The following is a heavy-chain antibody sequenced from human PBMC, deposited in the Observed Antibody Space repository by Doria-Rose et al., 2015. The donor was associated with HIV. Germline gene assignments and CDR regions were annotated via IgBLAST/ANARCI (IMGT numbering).Heavy chain of an antibody. CDR2: IFSDDER. J-gene: IGHJ4*02. D-gene: IGHD6-13*01. V-gene: IGHV2-26*01. Sequence: QVTLKESGPVLVKPTETLTLTCIVSGVSLSSPGMGVSWISPPPGKALEWAANIFSDDERSYKTSLKSRLTISRGTSKSQVVLTMTDMDPVDTATYYCARIKSSRWYHKYYFDFWGQGTLVIVSA. CDR3: ARIKSSRWYHKYYFDF. CDR1: GVSLSSPGMG.